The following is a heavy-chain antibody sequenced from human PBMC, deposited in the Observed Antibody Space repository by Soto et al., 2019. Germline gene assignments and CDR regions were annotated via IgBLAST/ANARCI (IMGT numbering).Heavy chain of an antibody. V-gene: IGHV3-30-3*01. J-gene: IGHJ4*02. CDR3: ARDMAAAGDHFDY. D-gene: IGHD6-13*01. Sequence: GGSLRLSCAASGFPFSPYAMSWVRQAPSKGLEWVAVISKDGSNTYYADSVKGRFTISRDNSKNTLYLQMNSLRGEDTTVYYCARDMAAAGDHFDYWGQGTLVTVSS. CDR1: GFPFSPYA. CDR2: ISKDGSNT.